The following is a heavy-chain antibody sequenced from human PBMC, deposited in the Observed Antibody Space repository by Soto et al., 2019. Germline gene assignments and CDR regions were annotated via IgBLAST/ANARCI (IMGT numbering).Heavy chain of an antibody. D-gene: IGHD2-8*01. CDR1: GCPFSSPA. Sequence: QVQVEQSGAEVKKPGSSLQVSCKTSGCPFSSPACNWVRQARGHGLEWLGGIIPLLGSTTEAQKFQERVTFTADASTSTVYRELRSLRSEDTATYFCALSDCPNFSDGIDVWGRGTTVTVSS. V-gene: IGHV1-69*01. CDR2: IIPLLGST. CDR3: ALSDCPNFSDGIDV. J-gene: IGHJ6*02.